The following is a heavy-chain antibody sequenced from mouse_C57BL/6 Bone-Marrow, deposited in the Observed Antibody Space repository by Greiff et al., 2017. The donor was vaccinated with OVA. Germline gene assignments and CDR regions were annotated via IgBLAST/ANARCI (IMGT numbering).Heavy chain of an antibody. CDR3: ARDYYGSDY. CDR2: ISSGGSYT. Sequence: EVNVVESGGYLVKPGGSLKLSCAASGFTFSSYGMSWVRQTPDKRLEWVATISSGGSYTYYPDSVKGRFTISRDNAKNTLYLQMSSLKSEDTAMYYCARDYYGSDYWGQGTTLTVSS. CDR1: GFTFSSYG. J-gene: IGHJ2*01. V-gene: IGHV5-6*01. D-gene: IGHD1-1*01.